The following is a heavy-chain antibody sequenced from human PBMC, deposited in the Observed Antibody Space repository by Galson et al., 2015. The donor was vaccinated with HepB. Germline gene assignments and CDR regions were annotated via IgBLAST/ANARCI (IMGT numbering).Heavy chain of an antibody. CDR2: IWYDGSNK. V-gene: IGHV3-33*01. CDR3: AREMPVTPVYYYYYMDV. CDR1: GFTFSSYG. D-gene: IGHD4-11*01. J-gene: IGHJ6*03. Sequence: SLRLSCAASGFTFSSYGMHWVRQAPGKGLEWVAVIWYDGSNKYYADSVKGRFTISRDNSKNTLYLQMNSLRAEDTAVYYCAREMPVTPVYYYYYMDVWGKGTTVTVSS.